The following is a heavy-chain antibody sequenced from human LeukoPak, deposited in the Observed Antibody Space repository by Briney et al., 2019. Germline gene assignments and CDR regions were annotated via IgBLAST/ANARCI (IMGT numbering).Heavy chain of an antibody. D-gene: IGHD5-18*01. Sequence: GGSLRLPCAASGFTFSSYSMNWVRQAPGKGLEWVSYISSSSNYIYYADSVKGRFTISRDNSKNTLYLQMNSLRAEDTAVYYCAGYSYGYGPNYYYMDVWGKGTTVTVSS. V-gene: IGHV3-21*01. CDR3: AGYSYGYGPNYYYMDV. CDR2: ISSSSNYI. J-gene: IGHJ6*03. CDR1: GFTFSSYS.